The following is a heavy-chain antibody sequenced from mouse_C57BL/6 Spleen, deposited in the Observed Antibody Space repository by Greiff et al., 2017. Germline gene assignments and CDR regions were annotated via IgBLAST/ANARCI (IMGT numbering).Heavy chain of an antibody. V-gene: IGHV1-54*01. Sequence: LQESGAELVRPGTSVKVSCKASGYAFTNYLIEWVKQRPGQGLEWIGVINPGSGGTNYNEKFKGKATLTADKSSSTAYMQLSSLTSEDSAVYFCARPHYYGSSYYAMDYWGQGTSVTVSS. J-gene: IGHJ4*01. CDR1: GYAFTNYL. CDR2: INPGSGGT. D-gene: IGHD1-1*01. CDR3: ARPHYYGSSYYAMDY.